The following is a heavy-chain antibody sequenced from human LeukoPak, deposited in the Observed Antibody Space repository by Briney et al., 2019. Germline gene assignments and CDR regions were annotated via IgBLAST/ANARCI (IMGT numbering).Heavy chain of an antibody. V-gene: IGHV1-3*01. CDR3: AREHSSGWYPSGFDY. CDR1: GYTFTSYA. J-gene: IGHJ4*02. CDR2: INAGNGNT. Sequence: ASVTVSCTASGYTFTSYAMHWVRQAPGQRLEWMGWINAGNGNTKYSQKFQGRVTITRDTSASTAYMELSSLRSEDTAVYYCAREHSSGWYPSGFDYWGQGTLVTVSS. D-gene: IGHD6-19*01.